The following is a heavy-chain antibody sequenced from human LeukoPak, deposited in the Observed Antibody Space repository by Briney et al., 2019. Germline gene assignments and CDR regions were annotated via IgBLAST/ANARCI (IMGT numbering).Heavy chain of an antibody. D-gene: IGHD2-21*01. V-gene: IGHV3-23*01. CDR2: ISGGGGRT. Sequence: GGSLRLSCVASGFMFNKYGMSWVRQAPGKGLEWVSVISGGGGRTYYGDSVKGRFTISRDNSKNTVYLQMNSLRAEETAVYYCAKDVRDIVVLIDTYMYWGQGTLVTVSS. J-gene: IGHJ4*02. CDR1: GFMFNKYG. CDR3: AKDVRDIVVLIDTYMY.